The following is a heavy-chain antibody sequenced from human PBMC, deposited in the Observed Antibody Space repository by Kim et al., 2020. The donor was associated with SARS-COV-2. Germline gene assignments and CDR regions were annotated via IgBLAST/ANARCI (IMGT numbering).Heavy chain of an antibody. D-gene: IGHD3-9*01. CDR3: ARARYYDILTGYFLFDY. J-gene: IGHJ4*02. V-gene: IGHV3-74*01. CDR2: INSDGSST. CDR1: GFTFSSYW. Sequence: GGSLRLSCAASGFTFSSYWMHWVRQAPGKGLVWVSRINSDGSSTSYADSVKGRFTISRDNAKNTLYLQMNSLRAEDTAVYYCARARYYDILTGYFLFDYWGQGTLVTVSS.